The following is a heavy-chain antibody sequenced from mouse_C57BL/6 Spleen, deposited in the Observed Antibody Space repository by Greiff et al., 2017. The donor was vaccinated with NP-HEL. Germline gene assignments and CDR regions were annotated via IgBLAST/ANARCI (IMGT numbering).Heavy chain of an antibody. CDR2: IDPSDSYT. D-gene: IGHD2-10*01. CDR1: GYTFTSYW. CDR3: ARGSNLLPTFDY. V-gene: IGHV1-69*01. Sequence: QVQLQQPGAELVMPGASVKLSCKASGYTFTSYWMHWVKQRPGQGLEWIGEIDPSDSYTNYNQKFKGKSTLTVDKSSSTAYMQLSSLTSEDSAVYYCARGSNLLPTFDYWGQGTTLTVSS. J-gene: IGHJ2*01.